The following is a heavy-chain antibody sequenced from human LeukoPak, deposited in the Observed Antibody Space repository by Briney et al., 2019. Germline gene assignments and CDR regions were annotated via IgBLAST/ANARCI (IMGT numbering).Heavy chain of an antibody. Sequence: SETLSLTCAVYGGSFSGYYWSWIRQPPGKGLEWIGEINHSGSTNYNPSLKSRVTISVDTSKSQFSLKLSSVTAADTAVYYCARAPSTYYDFWRGLRYFDYWGQGTLVTVSS. CDR3: ARAPSTYYDFWRGLRYFDY. D-gene: IGHD3-3*01. CDR1: GGSFSGYY. J-gene: IGHJ4*02. V-gene: IGHV4-34*01. CDR2: INHSGST.